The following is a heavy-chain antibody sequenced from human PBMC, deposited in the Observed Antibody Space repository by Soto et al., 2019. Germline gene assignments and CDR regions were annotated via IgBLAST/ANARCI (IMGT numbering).Heavy chain of an antibody. D-gene: IGHD5-12*01. CDR3: AINIGAYEGHWFDP. V-gene: IGHV4-39*01. Sequence: QLQLQESGPGLVQPLETLSLTCSVSGVSISSSTYFWGWILQPPGKVLEWLGTIYSSGTTYYIPTLIIRVSVSLDTSKTQISLTLTSWPSADTALYFWAINIGAYEGHWFDPWGQGNLVTGSS. CDR1: GVSISSSTYF. J-gene: IGHJ5*02. CDR2: IYSSGTT.